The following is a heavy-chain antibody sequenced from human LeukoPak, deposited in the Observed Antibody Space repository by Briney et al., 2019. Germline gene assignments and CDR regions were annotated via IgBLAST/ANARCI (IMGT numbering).Heavy chain of an antibody. CDR1: GGSFSGYY. CDR3: ARAYSSSGLFDY. D-gene: IGHD6-6*01. J-gene: IGHJ4*02. CDR2: INHSGST. Sequence: PSETLSLTCAVYGGSFSGYYWSWIRQPPGKGLEWIGEINHSGSTNYNPSLKSGVTYSVDTSRNQFSLKLSSVTAADTAVYYCARAYSSSGLFDYWGQGTLVTVSS. V-gene: IGHV4-34*01.